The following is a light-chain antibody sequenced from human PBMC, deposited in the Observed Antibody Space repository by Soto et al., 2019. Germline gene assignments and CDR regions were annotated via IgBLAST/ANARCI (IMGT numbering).Light chain of an antibody. CDR1: QSVSSY. CDR3: QQRSNWPRLT. J-gene: IGKJ4*01. Sequence: EIVLTQSPATLSLSPGERATLSCRASQSVSSYLAWYQQKPGQAPRLLIYDASNRATGIPARFSGSGYGTDFTLTISSLEPEDFAVYYRQQRSNWPRLTFGGGTKVEIK. V-gene: IGKV3-11*01. CDR2: DAS.